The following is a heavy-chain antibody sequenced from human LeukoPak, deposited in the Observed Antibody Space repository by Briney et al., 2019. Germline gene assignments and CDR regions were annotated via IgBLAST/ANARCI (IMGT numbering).Heavy chain of an antibody. V-gene: IGHV3-23*01. CDR2: ISASGGST. J-gene: IGHJ4*02. D-gene: IGHD6-19*01. CDR3: AKAMAGSTYYFDS. CDR1: GFSFSDYY. Sequence: PGGSLRLSCAASGFSFSDYYMIWIRQAPGKGLEWVSAISASGGSTYYADSVKGRFTISRDTSKNTLYLQMSSLRGEDTAVYYCAKAMAGSTYYFDSWGQGTLVTVSS.